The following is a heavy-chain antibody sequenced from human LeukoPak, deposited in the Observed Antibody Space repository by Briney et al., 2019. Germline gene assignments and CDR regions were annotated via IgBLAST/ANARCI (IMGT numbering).Heavy chain of an antibody. V-gene: IGHV3-21*01. CDR3: ARANDNYYYYYMDV. CDR1: GFTFSSYS. Sequence: GGSLRLSCAASGFTFSSYSMSWVRQAPGKGLEWVSSISSSSSYIYYADSVKGRFTISRDNAKNSLYLQMNSLRAEDTAVYYCARANDNYYYYYMDVWGKGTTITISS. CDR2: ISSSSSYI. J-gene: IGHJ6*03. D-gene: IGHD3-9*01.